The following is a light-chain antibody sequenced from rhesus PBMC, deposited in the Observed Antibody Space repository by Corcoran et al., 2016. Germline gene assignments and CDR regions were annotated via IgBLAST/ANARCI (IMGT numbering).Light chain of an antibody. CDR1: TSDVGGYND. Sequence: QSALTQPRSVSKSLGQSVTISCTGTTSDVGGYNDVSWYQHPSGTAPRFLISDDSKRPSGVSDRFSGSRSGNTASLTISGLEAEDDADYYCCSYRRGSTFVFGSGTRLTVL. CDR2: DDS. J-gene: IGLJ1*01. V-gene: IGLV2S9*01. CDR3: CSYRRGSTFV.